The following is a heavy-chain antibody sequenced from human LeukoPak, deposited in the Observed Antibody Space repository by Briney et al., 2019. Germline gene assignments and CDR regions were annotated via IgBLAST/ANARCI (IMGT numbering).Heavy chain of an antibody. D-gene: IGHD4-11*01. CDR1: GYTFSNYG. J-gene: IGHJ5*02. CDR3: ARVHQRGDYSYLDP. Sequence: ASVKVSCKASGYTFSNYGLSWVRQAPGQGLEWMGWISAYDGDTTLAQTVQDRLTLTKDTSKSTGYMELSSLRSDDTAIYFCARVHQRGDYSYLDPWGQGTLVTVSS. CDR2: ISAYDGDT. V-gene: IGHV1-18*01.